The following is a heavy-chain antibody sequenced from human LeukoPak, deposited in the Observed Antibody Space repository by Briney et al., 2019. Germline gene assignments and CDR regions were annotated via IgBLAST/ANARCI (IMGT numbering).Heavy chain of an antibody. CDR3: ARDLKYNILTGFRSSFGFDP. V-gene: IGHV1-69*06. D-gene: IGHD3-9*01. J-gene: IGHJ5*02. CDR2: IIPIFGTA. Sequence: ASVKVSCKASGGTFSSYAISWVRQAPGQGLEWMGGIIPIFGTANYAQKFQGRVTITADKSTSTAYMELRSLRSDDTAVYYCARDLKYNILTGFRSSFGFDPWGQGTLVTVSS. CDR1: GGTFSSYA.